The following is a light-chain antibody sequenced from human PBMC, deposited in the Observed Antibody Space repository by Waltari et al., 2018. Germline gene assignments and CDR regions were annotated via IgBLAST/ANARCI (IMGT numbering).Light chain of an antibody. V-gene: IGLV7-43*01. J-gene: IGLJ1*01. CDR1: TGAVTSGYL. Sequence: QTVVTQEPSLTVSPGGTVTLPRASSTGAVTSGYLPTRFQPRPGQPPRSLIYSANHNHSWTPARFSGSLIGGKAALTLSGVQPEDEADYYCLLFYGGAYVFGTGTKLTVL. CDR3: LLFYGGAYV. CDR2: SAN.